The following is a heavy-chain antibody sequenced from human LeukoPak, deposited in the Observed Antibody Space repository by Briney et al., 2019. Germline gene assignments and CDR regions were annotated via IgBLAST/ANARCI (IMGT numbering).Heavy chain of an antibody. CDR2: ISISSSYI. V-gene: IGHV3-21*04. Sequence: GGSLRLSCVTSGFTFSSYEMNWVRQAPGKGLEWVSSISISSSYIYYADSVKGRFTVSRDNSKNTLYLQMNSLRAEDTAVYYCAKYLYDSSGHYFDYWGQGTLVTVSS. D-gene: IGHD3-22*01. J-gene: IGHJ4*02. CDR3: AKYLYDSSGHYFDY. CDR1: GFTFSSYE.